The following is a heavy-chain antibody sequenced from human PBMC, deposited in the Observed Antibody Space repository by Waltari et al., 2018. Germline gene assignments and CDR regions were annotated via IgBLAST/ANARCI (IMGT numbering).Heavy chain of an antibody. CDR3: ARVFRSGWYRTYYYYYGMDV. J-gene: IGHJ6*02. CDR2: INHSGST. Sequence: QVQLQQWGAGLLKPSETLSLTCAVYGGSFSGYYWSWIRQPTGKGLEWIGEINHSGSTNYNPSLKSRVTISVDTSKNQFSLRLSSVTAADTAVYYCARVFRSGWYRTYYYYYGMDVWGQGTTVTVSS. V-gene: IGHV4-34*01. D-gene: IGHD6-19*01. CDR1: GGSFSGYY.